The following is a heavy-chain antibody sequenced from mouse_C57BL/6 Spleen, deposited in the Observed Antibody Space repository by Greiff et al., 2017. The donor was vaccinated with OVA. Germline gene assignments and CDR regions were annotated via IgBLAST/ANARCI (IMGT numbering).Heavy chain of an antibody. J-gene: IGHJ2*01. CDR2: ISSGGSYT. CDR1: GFTFSSYG. V-gene: IGHV5-6*01. Sequence: EVKLVESGGDLVKPGGSLKLSCAASGFTFSSYGMSWVRQTPDKRLEWVATISSGGSYTYYPDSVKGRFTISRDNAKKTLYLQMSTLKSEDTAMYYCARHGDDYDYYLDYWGQGTTLTVSS. D-gene: IGHD2-4*01. CDR3: ARHGDDYDYYLDY.